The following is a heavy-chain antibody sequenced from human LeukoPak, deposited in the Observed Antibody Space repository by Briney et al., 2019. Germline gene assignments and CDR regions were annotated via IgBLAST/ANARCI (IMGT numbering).Heavy chain of an antibody. CDR2: ISNDGTNT. CDR1: GFTFSDYW. V-gene: IGHV3-74*01. Sequence: GGSLRLSCTASGFTFSDYWMHWVRQAPGKGLVWVSRISNDGTNTIYADSYADSVKGRFTISRDNAKNTLYLQMNSLRAEDTAVYYCARDVGADKSDEGPWGQGTLVTVSS. D-gene: IGHD1-26*01. CDR3: ARDVGADKSDEGP. J-gene: IGHJ5*02.